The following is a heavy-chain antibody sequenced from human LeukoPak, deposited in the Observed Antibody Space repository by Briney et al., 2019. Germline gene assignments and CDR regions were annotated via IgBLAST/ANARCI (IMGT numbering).Heavy chain of an antibody. J-gene: IGHJ3*02. CDR3: TRDRALNIRAYDI. V-gene: IGHV3-21*01. Sequence: GGSLTLSCAASGFTFCGDNVNWVRRAPGKGLEWVSFISNSGNFIKYADSVKGRFTISRDNAKNSLYLQMNSLRAEDTAMYYCTRDRALNIRAYDIWGQGTLVTVSS. D-gene: IGHD3-10*01. CDR2: ISNSGNFI. CDR1: GFTFCGDN.